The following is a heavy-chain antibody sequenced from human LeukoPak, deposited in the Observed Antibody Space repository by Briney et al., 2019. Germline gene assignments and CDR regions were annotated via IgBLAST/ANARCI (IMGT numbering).Heavy chain of an antibody. CDR1: GGSMSSYD. J-gene: IGHJ2*01. V-gene: IGHV4-4*07. D-gene: IGHD6-13*01. CDR3: ARVSSSWYQDWYFDL. Sequence: SETLSLTCTVSGGSMSSYDWSWIRQPAGKGLEWIGRTYNSGSTNYNPSLKSRVIMSVDTSKNQFSLKLSSVTAADTAVYYCARVSSSWYQDWYFDLWGCGTLVTVSS. CDR2: TYNSGST.